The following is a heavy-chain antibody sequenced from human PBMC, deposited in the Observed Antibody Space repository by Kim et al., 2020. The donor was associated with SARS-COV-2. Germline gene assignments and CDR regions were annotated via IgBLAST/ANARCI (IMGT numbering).Heavy chain of an antibody. CDR2: T. Sequence: TYYNPSLKSRVTISVDTSKNQFSLKLSSVTAADTAVYYCARDRVQEYFQHWGQGTLVTVSS. D-gene: IGHD3-10*01. J-gene: IGHJ1*01. V-gene: IGHV4-39*07. CDR3: ARDRVQEYFQH.